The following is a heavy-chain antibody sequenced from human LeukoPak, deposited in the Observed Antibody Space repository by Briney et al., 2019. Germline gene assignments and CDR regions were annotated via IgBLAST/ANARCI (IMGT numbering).Heavy chain of an antibody. J-gene: IGHJ4*02. V-gene: IGHV1-69*13. D-gene: IGHD1-26*01. CDR3: ARDLGGAAVGATFFDY. CDR1: GGTFSSYA. CDR2: IIPIFGTA. Sequence: ASVKVSCKASGGTFSSYAISWVRQAPGQGLEWMGGIIPIFGTANYAQKFQGRVTITADESTSTAYMELSSLRSEDTAVYYCARDLGGAAVGATFFDYWGQGTLVTVSS.